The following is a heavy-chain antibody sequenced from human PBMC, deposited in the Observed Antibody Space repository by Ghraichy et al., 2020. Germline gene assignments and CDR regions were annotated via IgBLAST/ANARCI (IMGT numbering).Heavy chain of an antibody. CDR2: IKQDGSEK. V-gene: IGHV3-7*03. CDR3: ARHGRRGYSRRCDS. J-gene: IGHJ4*02. Sequence: GGSLRLSCTAFGFSFSSYWMSWVRQAPGKGLEWVANIKQDGSEKYYVDVVKGRFTISRANAKNSLFLQMNSLRAEDTAVYYCARHGRRGYSRRCDSWGQGALVTVSS. CDR1: GFSFSSYW. D-gene: IGHD6-13*01.